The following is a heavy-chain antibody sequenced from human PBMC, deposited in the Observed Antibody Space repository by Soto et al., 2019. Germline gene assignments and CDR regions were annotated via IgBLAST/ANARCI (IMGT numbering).Heavy chain of an antibody. D-gene: IGHD3-22*01. CDR1: GGTFSSDA. Sequence: QVQLVQSGAEVKKPGSSVKVSCKASGGTFSSDAISWVRQAPGQGLEWMGGIIPIFGTPNHAQKFQGRLTITADEATSTVHMELSSLRSEDTAIYYCARGWGEDSSDYFYAYWGQGTLVIVSS. J-gene: IGHJ4*02. V-gene: IGHV1-69*01. CDR2: IIPIFGTP. CDR3: ARGWGEDSSDYFYAY.